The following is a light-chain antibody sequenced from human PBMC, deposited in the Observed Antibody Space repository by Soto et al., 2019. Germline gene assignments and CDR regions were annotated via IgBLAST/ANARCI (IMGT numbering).Light chain of an antibody. Sequence: EIVMTQSPATLSVSPGERATLSCRASQSVSSNLAWFQQRPGQAPRLLIYGASTRATGVPARFSGSGSGTEFTLTISSLLSEDFTIYYCQHYNNWPLTFGGGPRWRSN. CDR2: GAS. CDR1: QSVSSN. J-gene: IGKJ4*01. CDR3: QHYNNWPLT. V-gene: IGKV3-15*01.